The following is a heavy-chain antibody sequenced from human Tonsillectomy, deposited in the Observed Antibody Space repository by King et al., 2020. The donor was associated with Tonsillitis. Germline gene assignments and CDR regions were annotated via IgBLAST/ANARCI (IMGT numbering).Heavy chain of an antibody. V-gene: IGHV4-31*03. CDR1: GGSISSGGYY. J-gene: IGHJ4*02. CDR3: ASYHCSGTTCYWGY. Sequence: QLQESGPGLVKPSQTLSLTSSVSGGSISSGGYYWSWIRQHPGKGLEWIGYIYYSRGTSYNPSLKSRVTMSVDTSKNQFSLSLTSVTAADTAVYFCASYHCSGTTCYWGYWGQGTLVTVSS. CDR2: IYYSRGT. D-gene: IGHD2-2*01.